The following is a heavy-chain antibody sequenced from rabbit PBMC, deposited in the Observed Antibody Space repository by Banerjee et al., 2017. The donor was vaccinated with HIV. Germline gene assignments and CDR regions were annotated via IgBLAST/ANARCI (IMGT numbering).Heavy chain of an antibody. CDR1: GFSFSSSYW. CDR2: IYTGSGSST. V-gene: IGHV1S45*01. J-gene: IGHJ4*01. D-gene: IGHD7-1*01. CDR3: ARGYYSTGRGYYFNL. Sequence: QEQLEESGGDLVKPEGSLTLTCTASGFSFSSSYWICWVRQAPGKGLEWIGCIYTGSGSSTYYASWAKGRFTISKTSSTTVTPQMTSLTAADTATYFCARGYYSTGRGYYFNLWGPGTLVTVS.